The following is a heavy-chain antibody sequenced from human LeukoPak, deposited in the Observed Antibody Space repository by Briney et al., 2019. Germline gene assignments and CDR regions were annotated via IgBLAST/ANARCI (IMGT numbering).Heavy chain of an antibody. V-gene: IGHV4-59*01. Sequence: PSETLSLTCTVSGDSISSSCWSWIRQPPGKGLEWIGYIYYSGSTNYNPSLKSRVTISVDTSKNQFSLNVTSVTAADTAVYYCARDRFRAFDIWGQGTMVTVSS. CDR2: IYYSGST. CDR3: ARDRFRAFDI. D-gene: IGHD3-3*01. J-gene: IGHJ3*02. CDR1: GDSISSSC.